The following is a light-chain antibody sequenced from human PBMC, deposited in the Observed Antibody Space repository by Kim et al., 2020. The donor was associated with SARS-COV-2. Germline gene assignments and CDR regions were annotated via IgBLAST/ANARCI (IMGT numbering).Light chain of an antibody. Sequence: PGERDSLSCRSRQSVSSRYFAWYQQKPGQAPRILIYGASSRATSVPDRFSGSGSGADFTPTISRLEPDDFAVYYCQQYGSSRPWTFGQGTKVDIK. V-gene: IGKV3-20*01. CDR2: GAS. CDR1: QSVSSRY. J-gene: IGKJ1*01. CDR3: QQYGSSRPWT.